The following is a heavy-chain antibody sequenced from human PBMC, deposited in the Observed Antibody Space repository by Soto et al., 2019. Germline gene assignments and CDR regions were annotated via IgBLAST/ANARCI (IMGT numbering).Heavy chain of an antibody. D-gene: IGHD6-13*01. CDR3: AKFMGSRPLYYGTDV. J-gene: IGHJ6*02. CDR2: ISGSGGST. V-gene: IGHV3-23*01. CDR1: GFTFSSYA. Sequence: EVQLLESGGGLVQPGGSLRLSCAASGFTFSSYAMSWVRQAPGKGLEWVSAISGSGGSTYYADSVKGRFTISRDNSKNTLYLQMNSLRAEDTAVYYCAKFMGSRPLYYGTDVWRQGTTLTVSS.